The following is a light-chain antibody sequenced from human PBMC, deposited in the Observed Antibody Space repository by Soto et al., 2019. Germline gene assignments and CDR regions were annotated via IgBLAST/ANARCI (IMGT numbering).Light chain of an antibody. CDR3: QQTYSTPQT. J-gene: IGKJ1*01. Sequence: DIQMTQSPSSLSASVGDRVTITCRASQSISNWLAWYQQRLGIAPKLLIFDASILQSGVPSRFSGSGSGTESTLSISRLQTDDFATYHCQQTYSTPQTFGQGTKVDIK. CDR2: DAS. V-gene: IGKV1-5*01. CDR1: QSISNW.